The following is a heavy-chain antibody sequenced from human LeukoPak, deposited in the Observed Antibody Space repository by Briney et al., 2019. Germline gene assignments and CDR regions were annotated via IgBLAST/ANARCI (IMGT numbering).Heavy chain of an antibody. J-gene: IGHJ4*02. CDR3: SGWKGGDDC. CDR1: GFTFSDSA. D-gene: IGHD1-1*01. CDR2: IRSKAQNYAT. V-gene: IGHV3-73*01. Sequence: GGSLKLSCSASGFTFSDSAMHWVRQASGKGLEWVGHIRSKAQNYATAYAASVRGRFTISRDDSKNTAYLQMNSLKTEDTVVYYCSGWKGGDDCWGQGALVTVSS.